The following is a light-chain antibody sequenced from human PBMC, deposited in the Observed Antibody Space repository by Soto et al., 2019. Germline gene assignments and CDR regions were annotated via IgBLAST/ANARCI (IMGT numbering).Light chain of an antibody. Sequence: DIQLTQSPSSLSASVGDRVTITCRASQGVSKWLAWYQQKPGKAPILLIYATSTLQNGVPSRFSGSGFGTDFTLSISSLQPEDSASYFCQQTDDFPLTFGGGTKVDIK. CDR2: ATS. CDR1: QGVSKW. J-gene: IGKJ4*01. CDR3: QQTDDFPLT. V-gene: IGKV1-12*01.